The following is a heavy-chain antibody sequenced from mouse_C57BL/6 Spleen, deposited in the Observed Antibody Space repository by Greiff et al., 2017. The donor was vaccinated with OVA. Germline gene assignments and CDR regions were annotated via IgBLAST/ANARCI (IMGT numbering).Heavy chain of an antibody. CDR2: IRNKANGYTT. Sequence: EVQGVESGGGLVQPGGSLSLSCAASGFTFTDYYMSWVRQPPGKALEWLGFIRNKANGYTTEYSASVKGRFTISRDNSQSLLYLQMNALRAEDSATYYCARYQWLLGYYAMDYWGQGTSVTVSS. D-gene: IGHD2-3*01. V-gene: IGHV7-3*01. CDR3: ARYQWLLGYYAMDY. J-gene: IGHJ4*01. CDR1: GFTFTDYY.